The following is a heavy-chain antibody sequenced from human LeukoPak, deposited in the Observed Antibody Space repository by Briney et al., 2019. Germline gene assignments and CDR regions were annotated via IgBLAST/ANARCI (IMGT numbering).Heavy chain of an antibody. Sequence: GGTLRLSCAASGFTFSSYSMNWVRQAPGKGLEWVSYISSSSSTIYYADSVKGRFTISRDNAKNSLYLQMTSLRAEDTAVYYCARALSGSRAEYFQHWGQGSLVTASS. J-gene: IGHJ1*01. CDR1: GFTFSSYS. V-gene: IGHV3-48*01. D-gene: IGHD3-10*01. CDR2: ISSSSSTI. CDR3: ARALSGSRAEYFQH.